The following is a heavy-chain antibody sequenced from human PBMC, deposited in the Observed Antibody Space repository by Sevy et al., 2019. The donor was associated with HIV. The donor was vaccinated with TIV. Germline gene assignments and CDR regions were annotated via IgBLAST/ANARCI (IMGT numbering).Heavy chain of an antibody. Sequence: GGSLRLSCAASGFTFTSYAMSWVRQTPGKGLEWVSGLSGGGGSPFYADSVKGRFTISRDNSKNTQYLQMNSLRAEDTALYYCAKDRIWELGDAFDIWGQGTMVTVSS. D-gene: IGHD1-26*01. CDR2: LSGGGGSP. CDR3: AKDRIWELGDAFDI. CDR1: GFTFTSYA. V-gene: IGHV3-23*01. J-gene: IGHJ3*02.